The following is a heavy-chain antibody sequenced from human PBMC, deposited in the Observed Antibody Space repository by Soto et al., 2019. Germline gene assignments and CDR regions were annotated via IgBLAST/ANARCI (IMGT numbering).Heavy chain of an antibody. J-gene: IGHJ5*01. D-gene: IGHD4-4*01. CDR2: TYYRSKWYN. CDR1: GDSVSSNSAA. CDR3: SRVSVTSAGEHNLFDS. Sequence: SQTLSLTCAVSGDSVSSNSAAWNWIRQSPSRGLEWLGRTYYRSKWYNDYAVSVKSRITINPDTSKNQFSLQLNSVTPDDTAVYFCSRVSVTSAGEHNLFDSCGQGSPVTGSS. V-gene: IGHV6-1*01.